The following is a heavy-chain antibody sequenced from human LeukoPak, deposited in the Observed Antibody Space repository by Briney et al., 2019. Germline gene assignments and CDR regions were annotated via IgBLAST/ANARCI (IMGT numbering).Heavy chain of an antibody. CDR1: GFTFSSYS. J-gene: IGHJ6*02. D-gene: IGHD3-3*01. CDR2: ISSSSSYI. Sequence: PGGSLRLSCAASGFTFSSYSMNWVRQAPGKGLEWVSSISSSSSYIYYAGSVKGRFTTSRDNAKNSLYLQMNSLRAEDTAVYYCARAALTYYDFWSGYGKDYYGMDVWGQGTTVTVSS. V-gene: IGHV3-21*01. CDR3: ARAALTYYDFWSGYGKDYYGMDV.